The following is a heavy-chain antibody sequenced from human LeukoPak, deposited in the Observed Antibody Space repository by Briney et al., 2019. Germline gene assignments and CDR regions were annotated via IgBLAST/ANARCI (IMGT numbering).Heavy chain of an antibody. D-gene: IGHD3-10*01. CDR2: IYSGGST. Sequence: GGSLRLSCGASGFXVSSNYMSWVRQAPGKGLEWVSVIYSGGSTYYADSVKGRFTISRDNSKNTVYLQMNSLRAEDTAVYYCASVTMVRGPHFDYWGQGTLVTVSS. CDR1: GFXVSSNY. CDR3: ASVTMVRGPHFDY. J-gene: IGHJ4*02. V-gene: IGHV3-53*01.